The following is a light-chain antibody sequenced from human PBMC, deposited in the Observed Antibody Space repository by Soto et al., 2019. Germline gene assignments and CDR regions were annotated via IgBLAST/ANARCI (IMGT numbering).Light chain of an antibody. V-gene: IGKV3-20*01. CDR2: GAS. CDR1: QSVSSSY. CDR3: QQYGSSPGT. J-gene: IGKJ1*01. Sequence: EIGLTQSRGTLSLSPGERATLSCRASQSVSSSYLAWYQQKPGQAPRLLIYGASSRATGIPDRFSGSGSGTDFTLTISRLEPEDFAVYYCQQYGSSPGTLGQGTKVDI.